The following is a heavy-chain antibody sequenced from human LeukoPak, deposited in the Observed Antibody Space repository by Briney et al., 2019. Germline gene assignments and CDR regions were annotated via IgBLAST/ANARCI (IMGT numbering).Heavy chain of an antibody. V-gene: IGHV4-30-2*05. J-gene: IGHJ4*02. D-gene: IGHD6-13*01. Sequence: SETLSLTCAVSGGSISSGGYSWSWIRQPPGKGLEWIGYIYHSGSTYYNPSLKSRVTISVDTSKNQFSLKLSSVTAADTAVYYCATEGVNQELDYWGQGTLVTVSS. CDR3: ATEGVNQELDY. CDR2: IYHSGST. CDR1: GGSISSGGYS.